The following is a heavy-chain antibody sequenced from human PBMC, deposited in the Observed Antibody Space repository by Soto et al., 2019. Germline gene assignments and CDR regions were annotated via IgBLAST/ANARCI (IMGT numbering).Heavy chain of an antibody. CDR1: GFTFSSYA. CDR2: IIPFFGTP. V-gene: IGHV1-69*06. D-gene: IGHD3-22*01. J-gene: IGHJ4*02. CDR3: ARDKGAYYSHFVS. Sequence: QVQLVQSGAEVKKPGSSVTVSCKASGFTFSSYAISWVRQAPGQGLEWMGGIIPFFGTPNYAQRFQGRLTITADRSTSTTYMELSSLRPEDTALYYCARDKGAYYSHFVSWGQGTPVTVSS.